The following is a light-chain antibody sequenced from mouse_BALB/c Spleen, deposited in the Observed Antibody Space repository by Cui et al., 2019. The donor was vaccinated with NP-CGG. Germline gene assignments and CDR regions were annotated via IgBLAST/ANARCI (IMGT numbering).Light chain of an antibody. CDR2: GTN. CDR1: SGAVTTNNY. CDR3: ALWYNNHWV. Sequence: VVATEAALTTSPGETVTFTCRSSSGAVTTNNYANWVQEKPNHLFTGLIGGTNNRAPGVPARFSGSLIGDKAALTITGAQTEDEAIYFCALWYNNHWVFGGGTKLTVL. J-gene: IGLJ1*01. V-gene: IGLV1*01.